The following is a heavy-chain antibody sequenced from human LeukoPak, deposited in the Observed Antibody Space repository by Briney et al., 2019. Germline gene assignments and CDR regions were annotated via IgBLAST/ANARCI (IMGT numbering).Heavy chain of an antibody. CDR2: MNPNSGNT. D-gene: IGHD6-6*01. J-gene: IGHJ4*02. Sequence: ASVKVSCKASGYTFTSYDINWVRQATGQGLEWMGWMNPNSGNTGYGQKFQGRVTITRNTSISTAYMELSSLRSEDTAVYYCARGPMKRRYSSSYVVDYWGQGTLVTVSS. V-gene: IGHV1-8*03. CDR3: ARGPMKRRYSSSYVVDY. CDR1: GYTFTSYD.